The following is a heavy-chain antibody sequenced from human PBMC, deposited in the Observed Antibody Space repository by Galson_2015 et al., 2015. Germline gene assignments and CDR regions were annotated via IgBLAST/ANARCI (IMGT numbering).Heavy chain of an antibody. CDR1: GFNFDDYA. CDR3: AKDIGEGAAVTGVDY. J-gene: IGHJ4*02. D-gene: IGHD6-19*01. V-gene: IGHV3-9*01. Sequence: SLRLSCAASGFNFDDYAMHWVRHAPGKGLEWVSRISWNGGSIGYADSVKGRFAISRDNAKNSLYLQMNSLRAEDTALYYCAKDIGEGAAVTGVDYWGQGTLVTVSS. CDR2: ISWNGGSI.